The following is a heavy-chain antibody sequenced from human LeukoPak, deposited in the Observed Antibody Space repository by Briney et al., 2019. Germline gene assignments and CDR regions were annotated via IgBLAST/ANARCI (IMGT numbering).Heavy chain of an antibody. J-gene: IGHJ4*02. CDR1: GYTFTGYY. CDR3: ARSIVGATTSVLTTY. D-gene: IGHD1-26*01. CDR2: INPNSGGT. V-gene: IGHV1-2*02. Sequence: GASVKVSCKASGYTFTGYYMHWVRQAPGQGLEWMGWINPNSGGTNYAQKFQGRVTMTRDTSISTAYMELGRLRSDDTAVYYCARSIVGATTSVLTTYWGQGTLVTVSS.